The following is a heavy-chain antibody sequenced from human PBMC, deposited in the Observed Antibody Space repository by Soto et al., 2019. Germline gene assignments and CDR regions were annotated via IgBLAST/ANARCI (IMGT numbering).Heavy chain of an antibody. D-gene: IGHD6-13*01. CDR2: ISYDGSNK. CDR1: GFTFSSYG. J-gene: IGHJ3*02. Sequence: PGGSLGLSCAAAGFTFSSYGMDWVRQAPGKGLEWVAVISYDGSNKYYADSVKGRFTISRDNSKNTLYLQMNSLRAEDTAVYYCEKDLGYSSSWYYAFDIWGQGTMVTVSS. V-gene: IGHV3-30*18. CDR3: EKDLGYSSSWYYAFDI.